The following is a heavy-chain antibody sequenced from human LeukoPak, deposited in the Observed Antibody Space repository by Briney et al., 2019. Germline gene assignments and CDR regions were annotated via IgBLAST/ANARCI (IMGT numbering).Heavy chain of an antibody. D-gene: IGHD6-13*01. Sequence: ASVKVSCMASGYLFINYGITWLRQAPGQGVECMGWISPYSGNTDYAQKLQGRVTMTTDRSTTTAYMELRSLGFDDTAVYYCARTSGVSVAGSPYYFDFWGQGTLITVSS. CDR1: GYLFINYG. CDR3: ARTSGVSVAGSPYYFDF. V-gene: IGHV1-18*01. J-gene: IGHJ4*02. CDR2: ISPYSGNT.